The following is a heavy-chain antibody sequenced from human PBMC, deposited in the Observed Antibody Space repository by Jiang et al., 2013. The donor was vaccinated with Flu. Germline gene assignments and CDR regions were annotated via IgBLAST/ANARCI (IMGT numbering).Heavy chain of an antibody. V-gene: IGHV3-48*02. CDR1: GFTFSSYS. Sequence: VQLVESGGGLVQPGGSLRLSCAASGFTFSSYSMNWVRQAPGKGLEWVSYISSSSSTIYYADSVKGRFTISRDNAKNSLYLQMNSLRDEDTAVYYCARGFVVVPAAIFLKGAYGMDVWGPRGPRSPSPQ. CDR3: ARGFVVVPAAIFLKGAYGMDV. D-gene: IGHD2-2*02. J-gene: IGHJ6*01. CDR2: ISSSSSTI.